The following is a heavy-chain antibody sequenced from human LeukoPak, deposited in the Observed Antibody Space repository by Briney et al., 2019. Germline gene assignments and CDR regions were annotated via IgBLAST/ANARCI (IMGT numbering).Heavy chain of an antibody. CDR3: ARGGYCSSTSCYLVAWFDP. CDR2: IYYSGST. J-gene: IGHJ5*02. CDR1: GGSISSGGYY. D-gene: IGHD2-2*01. Sequence: PSETLSLTCTVSGGSISSGGYYWSWIRQHPGKGLEWIGYIYYSGSTNYNPSLKSRVTISVDTSKNQFSLKLSSVTAADTAVYYCARGGYCSSTSCYLVAWFDPWGQGTLVTVSS. V-gene: IGHV4-31*03.